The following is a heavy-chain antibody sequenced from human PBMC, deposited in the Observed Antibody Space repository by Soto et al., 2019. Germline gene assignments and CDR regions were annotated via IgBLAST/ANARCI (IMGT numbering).Heavy chain of an antibody. CDR3: ARFIRDEVPAARYYYYYYMDV. V-gene: IGHV1-18*01. Sequence: ASVKVSCKASGYTFTSYGISWVRQAPGQGLEWMGWISAYNGKTNYAQKQQGRVTMTTDTSTSTAYMELRSLRSDDTAEYYCARFIRDEVPAARYYYYYYMDVWGKGTTVTVSS. CDR1: GYTFTSYG. D-gene: IGHD2-2*01. J-gene: IGHJ6*03. CDR2: ISAYNGKT.